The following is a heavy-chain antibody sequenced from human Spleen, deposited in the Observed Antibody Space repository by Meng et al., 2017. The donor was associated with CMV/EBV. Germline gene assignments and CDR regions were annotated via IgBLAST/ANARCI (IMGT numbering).Heavy chain of an antibody. CDR1: GFTFGGYC. Sequence: GESLKISCAASGFTFGGYCMNWVRQAPGKGLEWVSSISSTSTYIYYADSVKGRFTISRDNAKNSLYLEMDSLRAEDTAVYYCATVALDSSGYQYYFDYWGQGTLVTVSS. CDR3: ATVALDSSGYQYYFDY. D-gene: IGHD3-22*01. CDR2: ISSTSTYI. J-gene: IGHJ4*02. V-gene: IGHV3-21*04.